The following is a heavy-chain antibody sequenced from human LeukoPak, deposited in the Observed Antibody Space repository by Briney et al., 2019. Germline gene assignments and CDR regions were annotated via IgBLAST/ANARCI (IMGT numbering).Heavy chain of an antibody. Sequence: PSETLSLTCAVSGGSISSGGYSWSWIRQPPGKGLEWIGYIYHSGSTYYNPSLKSRVTISVDRSKNQFSLKLSSVTAADTAVYYCAVLRGSMGAFDIWGQGTMVTVSS. CDR3: AVLRGSMGAFDI. CDR2: IYHSGST. V-gene: IGHV4-30-2*01. J-gene: IGHJ3*02. CDR1: GGSISSGGYS. D-gene: IGHD2/OR15-2a*01.